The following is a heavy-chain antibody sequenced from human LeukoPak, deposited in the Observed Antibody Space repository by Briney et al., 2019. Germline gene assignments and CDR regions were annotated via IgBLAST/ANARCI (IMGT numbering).Heavy chain of an antibody. J-gene: IGHJ4*02. CDR1: GYTLTGYY. CDR2: ISAYNGNT. D-gene: IGHD3-10*01. V-gene: IGHV1-18*04. Sequence: GASVKVSCKASGYTLTGYYMHWVRQAPGQGLEWRGWISAYNGNTNYAQKLQGRVTMTTDTSTSTAYMELSSLRSEDTAVYYCAITWVRRGIILFDYWGQGTLVTVSS. CDR3: AITWVRRGIILFDY.